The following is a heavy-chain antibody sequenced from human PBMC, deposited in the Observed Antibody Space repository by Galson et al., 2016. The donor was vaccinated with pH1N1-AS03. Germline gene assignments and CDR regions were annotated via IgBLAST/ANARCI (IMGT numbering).Heavy chain of an antibody. CDR1: GYSISSGYY. D-gene: IGHD2-8*01. Sequence: SETLSLTCAVSGYSISSGYYWGWIRQPPGKGLEWIGSIYHSGSTSYNPSLKNRVTISLDTSKDQCSLNLNSVTAADTAAYYCARLRVCINLLDTWGQGTLVTVSS. CDR2: IYHSGST. CDR3: ARLRVCINLLDT. V-gene: IGHV4-38-2*01. J-gene: IGHJ5*01.